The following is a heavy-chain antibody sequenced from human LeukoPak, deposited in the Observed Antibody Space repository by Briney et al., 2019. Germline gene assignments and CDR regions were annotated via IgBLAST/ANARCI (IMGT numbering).Heavy chain of an antibody. Sequence: GGSLRLSCAASGFTFRSYDMHWVRQATGKGLEWVSGIGTAGEIYYPGSVKGRFTISRENAKNSLYLQMNSLRAGDTAVYYCARDGEWELLPDYYYYMDVWGKGTTVTVSS. V-gene: IGHV3-13*01. CDR3: ARDGEWELLPDYYYYMDV. J-gene: IGHJ6*03. D-gene: IGHD1-26*01. CDR1: GFTFRSYD. CDR2: IGTAGEI.